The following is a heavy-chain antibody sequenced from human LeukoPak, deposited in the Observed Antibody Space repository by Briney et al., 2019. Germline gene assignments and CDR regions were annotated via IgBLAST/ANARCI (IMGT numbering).Heavy chain of an antibody. CDR1: GFTFSNHA. CDR3: AKDGFDYYDSSRYYYFNY. Sequence: TGGSLRLSCGASGFTFSNHAMSWVRQAPGKGLQWVSAISGGGVAIYYADSVKGRFTISRDNSKNTLYLQMNSLRAEDTAVYYCAKDGFDYYDSSRYYYFNYWGQGTLVTVSS. V-gene: IGHV3-23*01. J-gene: IGHJ4*02. CDR2: ISGGGVAI. D-gene: IGHD3-22*01.